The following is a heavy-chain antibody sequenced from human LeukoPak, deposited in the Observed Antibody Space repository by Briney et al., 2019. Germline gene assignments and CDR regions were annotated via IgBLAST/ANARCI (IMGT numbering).Heavy chain of an antibody. CDR3: AREGFDSGSDSDAFDI. V-gene: IGHV3-7*03. CDR2: IKQDGSEK. CDR1: GFTFSSYS. J-gene: IGHJ3*02. Sequence: GGPLRLSCAASGFTFSSYSMNWVRQAPGKGLEWVANIKQDGSEKYYVDSVKGRFTISRDNAESSLYLQMNSLRAEDTAVYYCAREGFDSGSDSDAFDIWGQGTMVTVSS. D-gene: IGHD5-12*01.